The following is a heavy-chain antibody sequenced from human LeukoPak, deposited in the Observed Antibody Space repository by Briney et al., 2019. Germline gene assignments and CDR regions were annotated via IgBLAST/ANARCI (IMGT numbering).Heavy chain of an antibody. J-gene: IGHJ4*02. CDR1: GFTFSSYA. Sequence: GGFLRLSCAASGFTFSSYAMSWVRQAPGKGLEWVSAISGSGGSTYYADSVKGRFTISRDNSKNTLYLQMGSLRAEDMAVYYCARAGYCSGGSCYLYYFDYWGQGTLVTVSS. CDR3: ARAGYCSGGSCYLYYFDY. CDR2: ISGSGGST. V-gene: IGHV3-23*01. D-gene: IGHD2-15*01.